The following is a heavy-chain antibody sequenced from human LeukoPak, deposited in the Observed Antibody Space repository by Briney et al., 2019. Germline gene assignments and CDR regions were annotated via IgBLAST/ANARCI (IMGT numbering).Heavy chain of an antibody. CDR1: GFPFSSYA. CDR3: AREDGSRGAFDI. D-gene: IGHD5-24*01. J-gene: IGHJ3*02. Sequence: GGSLRLSCTASGFPFSSYAMHWVRQAPGKGLEWVAVISYDGSNKYYADSVKGRFTISRDNSKNTLYLQMNSLRAEDTAVYYCAREDGSRGAFDIWGQGTMVTVSS. CDR2: ISYDGSNK. V-gene: IGHV3-30-3*01.